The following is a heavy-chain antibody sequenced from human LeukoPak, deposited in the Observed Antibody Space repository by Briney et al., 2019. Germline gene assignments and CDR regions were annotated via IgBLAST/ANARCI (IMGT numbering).Heavy chain of an antibody. Sequence: GASVKVSCKASGYTFTSYGISWVRQAPGQGLKWMGWISAYNDNTNYAQKLQGRVTMTTDTSTSTAYMELRSLRSDDTAVYYCARGLMYYYDSSGYESYLDYWGQGTLVTVSS. CDR3: ARGLMYYYDSSGYESYLDY. CDR1: GYTFTSYG. CDR2: ISAYNDNT. V-gene: IGHV1-18*01. J-gene: IGHJ4*02. D-gene: IGHD3-22*01.